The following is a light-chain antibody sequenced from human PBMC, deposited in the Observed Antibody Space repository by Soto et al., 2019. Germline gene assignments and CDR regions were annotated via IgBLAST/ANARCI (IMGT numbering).Light chain of an antibody. CDR3: QQHNDYTAVT. V-gene: IGKV3D-20*02. CDR2: DAS. J-gene: IGKJ2*01. Sequence: EIVLTQSPDTLSLSPGERATLSCRASLSVTSNYLAWYQQIPGQAPRLLIYDASRRATGIPDRFSGSGSGTDFTLTISRLEPEDFATYYCQQHNDYTAVTFGQGTKVEIK. CDR1: LSVTSNY.